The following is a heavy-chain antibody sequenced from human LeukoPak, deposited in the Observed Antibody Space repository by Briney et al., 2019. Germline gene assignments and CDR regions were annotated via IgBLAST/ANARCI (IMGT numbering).Heavy chain of an antibody. Sequence: SETLSLTCTVSGASISSSSYYWVWIRQPPGKGLEWIGSIYYSGSTYYNPSLKSRVTISVDTSKNQFSLRLSSVTAADTAVYYCASIPTSKFPYAYYDYWGQGTVVTVSS. J-gene: IGHJ4*02. D-gene: IGHD4-11*01. CDR2: IYYSGST. CDR3: ASIPTSKFPYAYYDY. V-gene: IGHV4-39*01. CDR1: GASISSSSYY.